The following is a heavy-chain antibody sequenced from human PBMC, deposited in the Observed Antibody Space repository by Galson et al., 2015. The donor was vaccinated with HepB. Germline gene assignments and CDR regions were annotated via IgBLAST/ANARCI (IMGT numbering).Heavy chain of an antibody. CDR3: ARAPYCGGDCYLGSWFDP. J-gene: IGHJ5*02. CDR2: INSNGVRI. Sequence: SLRLSCAASGFSINNYAMHWVRQAPGKGLEYVSVINSNGVRIYYANSVKGRFTISRDNSRNTVYLQMGSLRTEDTAVYYCARAPYCGGDCYLGSWFDPWGQGTLVTVSS. V-gene: IGHV3-64*01. D-gene: IGHD2-21*01. CDR1: GFSINNYA.